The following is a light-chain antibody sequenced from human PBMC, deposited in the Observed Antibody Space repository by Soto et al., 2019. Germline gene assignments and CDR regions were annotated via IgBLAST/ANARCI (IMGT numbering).Light chain of an antibody. CDR2: RSN. CDR3: AAWDDSLSGQV. V-gene: IGLV1-47*01. CDR1: ISNIGSNS. J-gene: IGLJ1*01. Sequence: QSVLTQAPSASGTPGQRVTISCSGSISNIGSNSVNWFQQLQGTAPRLLIYRSNQRPSGVPDRFSASKSDTSASLAITGLRFGDEADYYCAAWDDSLSGQVFGTGTKLTVL.